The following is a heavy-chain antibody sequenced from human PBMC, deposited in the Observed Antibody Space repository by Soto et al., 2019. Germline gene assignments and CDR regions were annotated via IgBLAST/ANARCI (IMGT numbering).Heavy chain of an antibody. CDR1: GFTFSSYA. V-gene: IGHV3-23*01. D-gene: IGHD3-10*01. CDR3: AKTGTMVRGAPGWFDP. J-gene: IGHJ5*02. CDR2: ISGSGGST. Sequence: GGSLRLSCAASGFTFSSYAMSWVRQAPGKGLEWVSAISGSGGSTYYADSVKGRFTISRDNSKNTLYLQMNSLRAEDTAVYYCAKTGTMVRGAPGWFDPWGQGTLVTVSS.